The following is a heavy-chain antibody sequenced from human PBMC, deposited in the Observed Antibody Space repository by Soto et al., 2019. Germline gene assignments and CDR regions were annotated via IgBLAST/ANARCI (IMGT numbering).Heavy chain of an antibody. CDR1: GYTFTSYD. J-gene: IGHJ6*03. D-gene: IGHD3-3*01. CDR3: AREGITIFGVVPPYYYYMDV. Sequence: ASVKVSCKASGYTFTSYDINWVRQATRQGLEWMGWMNPNSGNTGYAQKFQGRVTMTRNTSISTAYMELSSLRSEDTAVYYCAREGITIFGVVPPYYYYMDVWGKGTTVTVSS. CDR2: MNPNSGNT. V-gene: IGHV1-8*01.